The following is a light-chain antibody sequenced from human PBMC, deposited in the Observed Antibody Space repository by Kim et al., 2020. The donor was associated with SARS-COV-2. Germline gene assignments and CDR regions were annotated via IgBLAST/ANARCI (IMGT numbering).Light chain of an antibody. J-gene: IGKJ4*01. Sequence: SASVGGRVNITCPGSHTISDNLSWDQVKPGKSPQLLFYAASTFESGVPSRFSGSGFGTQFTLTISGLQPEDFATYYCQQSYSVPLTFGGGAKLEI. V-gene: IGKV1-39*01. CDR3: QQSYSVPLT. CDR1: HTISDN. CDR2: AAS.